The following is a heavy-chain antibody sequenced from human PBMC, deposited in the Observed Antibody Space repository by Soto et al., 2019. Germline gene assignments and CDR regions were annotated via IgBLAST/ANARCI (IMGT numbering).Heavy chain of an antibody. CDR3: ARDLFYYDSSGSENWFDP. D-gene: IGHD3-22*01. J-gene: IGHJ5*02. V-gene: IGHV3-21*01. Sequence: GGSLRLSCSASGFTFSSYSMNWVRQAPGKGLEWVSSISSSSSYIYYADSVKGRFTIPRDNAKNSLYLQMNSLRAEDTAVYYCARDLFYYDSSGSENWFDPWGQGTLVTVSS. CDR2: ISSSSSYI. CDR1: GFTFSSYS.